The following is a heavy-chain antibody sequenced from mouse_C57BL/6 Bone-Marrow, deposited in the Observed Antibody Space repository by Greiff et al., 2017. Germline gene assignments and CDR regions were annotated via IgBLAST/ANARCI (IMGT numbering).Heavy chain of an antibody. D-gene: IGHD2-4*01. Sequence: EVQLQQSGPELVKPGASVKMSCKASGYSFTDYNMHWVKQSHGKSLEWIGYIRPNNGGTSDNQKIKGKATLTVHMSSSTAYMELRSLTSEDTAVYNCAKRGFYDDYDENARDYWGQGTSVTVSS. CDR3: AKRGFYDDYDENARDY. CDR2: IRPNNGGT. CDR1: GYSFTDYN. V-gene: IGHV1-22*01. J-gene: IGHJ4*01.